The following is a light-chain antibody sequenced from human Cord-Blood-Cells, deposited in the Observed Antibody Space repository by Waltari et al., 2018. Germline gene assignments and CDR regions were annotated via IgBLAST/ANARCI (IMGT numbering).Light chain of an antibody. CDR3: QQSYSTPWT. CDR1: QSISSY. V-gene: IGKV1-39*01. J-gene: IGKJ1*01. Sequence: DIQMTQSSSSLSASVGDRVTITCRASQSISSYLNWYKQKPGKAPKLLIYAASSFQSGVPSRFSGSGAGTDFTLTISSLQPEDFATYYCQQSYSTPWTFGQGTKVEIK. CDR2: AAS.